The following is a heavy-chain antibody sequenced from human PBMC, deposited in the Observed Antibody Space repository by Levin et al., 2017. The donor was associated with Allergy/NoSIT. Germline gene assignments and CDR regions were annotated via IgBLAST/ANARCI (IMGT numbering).Heavy chain of an antibody. CDR1: GYTFTSYG. Sequence: GESLKISCKASGYTFTSYGISWVRQAPGQGLEWMGWISAYNGNTNYAQKLQGRVTMTTDTSTSTAYMELRSLRSDDTAVYYCARDRTREVDYWGQGTLVTVSS. D-gene: IGHD1-26*01. V-gene: IGHV1-18*01. J-gene: IGHJ4*02. CDR2: ISAYNGNT. CDR3: ARDRTREVDY.